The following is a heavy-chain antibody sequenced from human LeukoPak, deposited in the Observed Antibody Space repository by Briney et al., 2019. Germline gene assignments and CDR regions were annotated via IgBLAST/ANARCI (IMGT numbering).Heavy chain of an antibody. Sequence: PSETLSLTCTVSGGSISSGRYYWSWIRQPAGKGLEWIGRIYTSGSTNYNPSLKSRVTISVDTSKNQFSLKLSSVTAADTAVYSCAREVVGATSYYYYYYMDVWGKGTTVTVSS. CDR3: AREVVGATSYYYYYYMDV. CDR2: IYTSGST. J-gene: IGHJ6*03. V-gene: IGHV4-61*02. D-gene: IGHD1-26*01. CDR1: GGSISSGRYY.